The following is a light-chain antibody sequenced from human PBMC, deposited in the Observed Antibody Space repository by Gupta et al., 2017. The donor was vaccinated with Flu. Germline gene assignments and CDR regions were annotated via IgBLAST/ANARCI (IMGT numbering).Light chain of an antibody. V-gene: IGKV3-20*01. CDR2: GAS. CDR1: QSVDSNY. CDR3: QQDGNSPWT. J-gene: IGKJ1*01. Sequence: EIVLTQSPGTLSLSPGERATLSCRASQSVDSNYLAWHQQKQGQAPRLLIYGASNRATGIPDRFSGSGSGTDFTLTISRLEPEDFAVYYCQQDGNSPWTFGQGTKVEI.